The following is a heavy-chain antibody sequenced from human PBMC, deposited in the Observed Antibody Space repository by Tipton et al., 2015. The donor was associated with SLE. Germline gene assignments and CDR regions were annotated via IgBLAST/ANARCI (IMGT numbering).Heavy chain of an antibody. Sequence: TLSLTCTVSGDSLNSRTYYWGWIRQHPGKGLEWIGYIHYSGNTYYNPSLKSRVTISVDTSKNQFSRKVNSVTAADTAVYYCARENVAADGALDVWGQGTMVTVSS. J-gene: IGHJ3*01. CDR3: ARENVAADGALDV. CDR1: GDSLNSRTYY. CDR2: IHYSGNT. D-gene: IGHD6-13*01. V-gene: IGHV4-31*03.